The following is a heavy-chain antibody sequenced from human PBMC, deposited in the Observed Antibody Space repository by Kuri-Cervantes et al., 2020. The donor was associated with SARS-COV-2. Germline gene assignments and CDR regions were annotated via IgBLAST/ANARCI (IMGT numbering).Heavy chain of an antibody. CDR3: ANGHSFGYPPYDY. J-gene: IGHJ4*02. Sequence: GGSLRPPCAASGFTFADYAMSWVRQAPGKGLEWVSSISASGGSANYADSVKGRLTVSRDNSKNTLYLQINRLRAEHTAVYYCANGHSFGYPPYDYWGQGTLVTVSS. CDR2: ISASGGSA. D-gene: IGHD5-18*01. V-gene: IGHV3-23*01. CDR1: GFTFADYA.